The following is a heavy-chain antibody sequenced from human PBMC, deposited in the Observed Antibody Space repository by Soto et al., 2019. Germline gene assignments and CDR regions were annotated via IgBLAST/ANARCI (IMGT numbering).Heavy chain of an antibody. CDR3: ARGRYGDY. J-gene: IGHJ4*02. D-gene: IGHD1-1*01. CDR1: GYAFTTYG. V-gene: IGHV1-18*01. Sequence: QVHLVQSGAEVKKPGASVKVSCKGSGYAFTTYGITWVRQAPGQGLEWMGWISAHNGNTNYAQKLQGRGTVTRDTSTSTAYMVLRSLRSDDTAVYYCARGRYGDYWGQGALVTVSS. CDR2: ISAHNGNT.